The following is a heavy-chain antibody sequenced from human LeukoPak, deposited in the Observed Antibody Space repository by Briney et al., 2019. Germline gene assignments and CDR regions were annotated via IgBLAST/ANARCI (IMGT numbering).Heavy chain of an antibody. J-gene: IGHJ4*02. CDR2: IHASGDT. CDR3: ARGPRIAAGDTVDY. CDR1: GDSIISYY. V-gene: IGHV4-4*07. D-gene: IGHD6-13*01. Sequence: SETLSLTCTVSGDSIISYYGSWIRQPAGKGLEWTGRIHASGDTNYNPSLKSRVTMSVDTSKNQFSLKLSSVTAADTAVYYCARGPRIAAGDTVDYWGQGTLVTVSS.